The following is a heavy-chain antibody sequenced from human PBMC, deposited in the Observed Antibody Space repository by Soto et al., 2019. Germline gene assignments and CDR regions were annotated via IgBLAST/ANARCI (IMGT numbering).Heavy chain of an antibody. J-gene: IGHJ6*02. CDR2: IIPIVGTA. D-gene: IGHD1-20*01. V-gene: IGHV1-69*12. CDR3: ARGITGTVSYYYGMDV. CDR1: GGTFSSYA. Sequence: QVQLVQAGAEVKKPGSSVKVSCKASGGTFSSYAISWVRQAPGQGLEWMGGIIPIVGTANDAQKFQGRVTITADEDTTTAYLSLSSLRSEDTAVSYCARGITGTVSYYYGMDVWGQGTTVTVSS.